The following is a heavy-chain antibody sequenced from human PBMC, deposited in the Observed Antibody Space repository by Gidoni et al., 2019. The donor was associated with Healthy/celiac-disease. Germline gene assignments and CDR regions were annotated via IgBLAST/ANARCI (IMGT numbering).Heavy chain of an antibody. J-gene: IGHJ6*02. D-gene: IGHD2-2*01. CDR3: ARVGTSSTTVNYYYGMDV. Sequence: QVQLQQWGAGLLKPSETLSLTCAVYGWSFSGYYWSWIRQPPGKGLEWLGEINHSGSPNYNPSLKSRVTISVDTSKNQFSLKLSSVTAADTAVYYCARVGTSSTTVNYYYGMDVWGQGTTVTVSS. CDR1: GWSFSGYY. CDR2: INHSGSP. V-gene: IGHV4-34*01.